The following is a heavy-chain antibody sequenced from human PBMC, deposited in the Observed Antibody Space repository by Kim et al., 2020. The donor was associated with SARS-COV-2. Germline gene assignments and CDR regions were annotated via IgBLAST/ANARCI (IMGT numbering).Heavy chain of an antibody. V-gene: IGHV1-46*01. CDR3: ARGSPVYYDILTGYYRDY. CDR1: GYTFTSYY. CDR2: INPSGGST. D-gene: IGHD3-9*01. Sequence: ASVKVSCKASGYTFTSYYMRWVRQAPGQGLEWMGIINPSGGSTSYAQKFQGRVTMTRDTSTSTVYMELSSLRSEDTAVYYCARGSPVYYDILTGYYRDYWGQGTLVTVSS. J-gene: IGHJ4*02.